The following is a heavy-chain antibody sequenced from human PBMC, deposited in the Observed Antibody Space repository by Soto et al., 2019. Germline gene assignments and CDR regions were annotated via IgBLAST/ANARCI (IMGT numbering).Heavy chain of an antibody. J-gene: IGHJ5*02. CDR3: ARPLIQQQLGTGFDP. V-gene: IGHV4-39*01. CDR2: IYYSGST. Sequence: QLQLQESGPGLVKPSETLSLTCTVSGGSISSSSYYWGWIRQPPGKGLEWIGSIYYSGSTYYNPSLKSRVTISVDTSKNQFSLKLSSVTAADTAVYYCARPLIQQQLGTGFDPWGQGTLVTVSS. CDR1: GGSISSSSYY. D-gene: IGHD6-13*01.